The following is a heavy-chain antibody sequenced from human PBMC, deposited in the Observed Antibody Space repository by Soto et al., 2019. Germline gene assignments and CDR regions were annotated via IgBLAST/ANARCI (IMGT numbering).Heavy chain of an antibody. Sequence: SETLSLTCTVSGGSISSYYLSWIRQPPGRGLEWIGYIYYSGSTNYNPSLKSRVTISVDTSTSTAYMELSSLRSEDTAVYYCARDLYSGAVAVLYFDYWGQGTLVTVSS. V-gene: IGHV4-59*01. CDR1: GGSISSYY. CDR2: IYYSGST. J-gene: IGHJ4*02. D-gene: IGHD6-19*01. CDR3: ARDLYSGAVAVLYFDY.